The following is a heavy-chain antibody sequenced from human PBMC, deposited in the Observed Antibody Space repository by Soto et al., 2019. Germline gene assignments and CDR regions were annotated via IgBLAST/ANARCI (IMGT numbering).Heavy chain of an antibody. D-gene: IGHD3-10*01. Sequence: SETLSLTCAVFGGSFSGYYWSWIRQPPGKGLEWIGSIYYSGSTYYNPSLKSRVTISVDTSKNQFSLKLSSVTAADTAVYYCARQGGRRYYCSGSYYDGMYVRGQGTSVTVSS. V-gene: IGHV4-59*05. J-gene: IGHJ6*02. CDR3: ARQGGRRYYCSGSYYDGMYV. CDR1: GGSFSGYY. CDR2: IYYSGST.